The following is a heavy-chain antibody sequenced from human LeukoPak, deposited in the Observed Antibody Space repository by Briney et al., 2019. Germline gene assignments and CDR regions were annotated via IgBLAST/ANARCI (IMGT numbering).Heavy chain of an antibody. Sequence: EGSLRLSCAATGFTFSRYWMAWVRQAPGKGLEWVANIRGDAGDKGYADSVKGRFTISRDNGKNSLYLQMNSLTDEDTAVYYCARDVAGALDFWGQGTLLIVSS. V-gene: IGHV3-7*01. J-gene: IGHJ4*02. CDR3: ARDVAGALDF. CDR2: IRGDAGDK. D-gene: IGHD6-19*01. CDR1: GFTFSRYW.